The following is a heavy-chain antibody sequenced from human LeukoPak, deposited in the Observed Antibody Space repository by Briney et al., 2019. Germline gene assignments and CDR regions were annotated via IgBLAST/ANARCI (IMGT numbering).Heavy chain of an antibody. J-gene: IGHJ6*03. CDR2: IYYSGST. Sequence: PSETLSLTCAVYGGSFSGYYWGWIRQPPGKGLEWIGSIYYSGSTYYNPSLKSRVTISVDTSKNQFSLKLSSVTAADTAVYYCARLGYYDFWSGPDSPSYYYYYMDVWGKGTTVTVSS. D-gene: IGHD3-3*01. CDR3: ARLGYYDFWSGPDSPSYYYYYMDV. V-gene: IGHV4-39*01. CDR1: GGSFSGYY.